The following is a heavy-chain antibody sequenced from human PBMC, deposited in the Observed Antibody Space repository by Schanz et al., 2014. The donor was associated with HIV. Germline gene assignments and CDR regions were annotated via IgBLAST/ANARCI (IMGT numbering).Heavy chain of an antibody. J-gene: IGHJ6*02. Sequence: QVQLVESGGGVVQPGRSLRLSCVASGFNFNSYGMHWVRQAPGKGLEWVAVTSYDGTKKHYADSVKGRFTISRDNSKNSLSLLIKSLRTEDTAVYFCAKDRNYYDDKYLGKGNYYYYYGMDVWGQGTLVTVSS. CDR2: TSYDGTKK. D-gene: IGHD3-22*01. CDR1: GFNFNSYG. CDR3: AKDRNYYDDKYLGKGNYYYYYGMDV. V-gene: IGHV3-30*18.